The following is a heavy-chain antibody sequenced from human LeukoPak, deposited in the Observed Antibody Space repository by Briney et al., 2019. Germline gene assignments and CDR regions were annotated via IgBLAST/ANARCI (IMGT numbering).Heavy chain of an antibody. D-gene: IGHD6-6*01. J-gene: IGHJ4*02. CDR1: GFTFSSYS. Sequence: PGGSLRLSCAASGFTFSSYSMNWVRQAPGKGLEWVSSISSSSSYIYYADSVKGRFTISRDNAKNSLYLQMNSLRAEDTAVYYCARVKDSSSSSRYWGQGTLVTVSS. CDR2: ISSSSSYI. CDR3: ARVKDSSSSSRY. V-gene: IGHV3-21*01.